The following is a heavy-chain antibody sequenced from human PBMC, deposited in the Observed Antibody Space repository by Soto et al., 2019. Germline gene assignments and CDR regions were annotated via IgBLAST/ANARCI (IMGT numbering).Heavy chain of an antibody. J-gene: IGHJ6*02. CDR2: IIPIFGTA. Sequence: QVQLVQSGAEVKKPGSSVKVSCKASGGTFSSYAISWVRQAPGQGLEWMGGIIPIFGTANYAQKFQGRVTITGDESTSTAYMELSSLRSEDTAVYYCARQQMVGSGDYYYYGMDVWGQGTTVTVSS. D-gene: IGHD3-10*01. V-gene: IGHV1-69*12. CDR1: GGTFSSYA. CDR3: ARQQMVGSGDYYYYGMDV.